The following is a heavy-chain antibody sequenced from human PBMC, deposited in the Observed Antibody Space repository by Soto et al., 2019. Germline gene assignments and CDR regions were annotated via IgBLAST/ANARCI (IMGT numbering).Heavy chain of an antibody. CDR1: GFTFRGYW. J-gene: IGHJ6*02. D-gene: IGHD6-13*01. Sequence: EVQLVETGGGLVQPGGSLRRCCGASGFTFRGYWMHWVRKVPGKGLVWVSRINSDGSSTSYADSVKGRFTISRDNAKNTLYLQMNSLRVEDTAVYYCARVGYRSSGRDFGMDVWGQGTTVTVSS. CDR2: INSDGSST. CDR3: ARVGYRSSGRDFGMDV. V-gene: IGHV3-74*01.